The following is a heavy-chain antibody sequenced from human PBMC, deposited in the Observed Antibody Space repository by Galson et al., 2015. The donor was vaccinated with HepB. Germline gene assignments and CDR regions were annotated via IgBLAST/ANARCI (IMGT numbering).Heavy chain of an antibody. CDR1: GGSFSGYH. CDR2: INHSGST. J-gene: IGHJ6*03. Sequence: ETLSLTCAVYGGSFSGYHWTWLRQPPGRGLERIGEINHSGSTNYNPSLKSRVTISLDTSINQFSLKLTSVTAADTAVYYCARVRSGWSFPHYYYYMDVWGKGTTVTVSS. CDR3: ARVRSGWSFPHYYYYMDV. V-gene: IGHV4-34*01. D-gene: IGHD6-19*01.